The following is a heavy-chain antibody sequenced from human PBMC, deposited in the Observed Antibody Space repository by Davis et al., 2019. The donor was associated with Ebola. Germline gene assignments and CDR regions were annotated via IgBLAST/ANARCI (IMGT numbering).Heavy chain of an antibody. Sequence: SETLSLTCTVSGGSVSSGSYYWSWIRQPPGKGLEWIGYIYYSGSTYYNPSLKSRVTISVDTSKNQFSLRVRSVTAADTAVYYCVRGWPSSVTTDFYAMDAWGKGTTVIVSS. V-gene: IGHV4-61*01. D-gene: IGHD4-17*01. J-gene: IGHJ6*04. CDR2: IYYSGST. CDR1: GGSVSSGSYY. CDR3: VRGWPSSVTTDFYAMDA.